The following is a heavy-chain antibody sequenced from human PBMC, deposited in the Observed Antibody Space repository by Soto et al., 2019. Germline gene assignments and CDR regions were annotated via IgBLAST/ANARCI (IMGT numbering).Heavy chain of an antibody. CDR3: ARGGSESDY. CDR2: IKEDGSEK. Sequence: EVQLVESGGGLVQPGGSLRLSCAASGFTFSHYWMTWVRQAPGKGLEWVANIKEDGSEKNYVDSVKGRFTISRDNAKNSLYLQMNSLRAEDTAMYYCARGGSESDYWGQGTLVTVSS. V-gene: IGHV3-7*01. J-gene: IGHJ4*02. CDR1: GFTFSHYW. D-gene: IGHD3-16*01.